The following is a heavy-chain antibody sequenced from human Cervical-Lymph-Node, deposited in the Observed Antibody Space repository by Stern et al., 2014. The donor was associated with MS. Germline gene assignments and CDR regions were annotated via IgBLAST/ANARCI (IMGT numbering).Heavy chain of an antibody. CDR2: INPNSGGT. CDR1: GYTFTGYY. D-gene: IGHD3-3*01. V-gene: IGHV1-2*04. CDR3: ARDLRLRFLEWPYSNNPHYGMDV. J-gene: IGHJ6*02. Sequence: QVQLVQSGAEVKKPGASVKVSCKASGYTFTGYYMHWVRQAPGQGLECMGWINPNSGGTNYAQKFQGWVTMTRDTSISTAYMELSRLRSDDTAVYYCARDLRLRFLEWPYSNNPHYGMDVWGQGTTVTVSS.